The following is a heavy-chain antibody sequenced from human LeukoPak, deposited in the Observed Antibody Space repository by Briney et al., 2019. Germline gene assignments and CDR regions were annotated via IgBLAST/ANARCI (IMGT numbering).Heavy chain of an antibody. J-gene: IGHJ4*02. CDR2: IYSDAT. D-gene: IGHD3-22*01. Sequence: PGRSLRLSCAASGFTFSSYGMHWVRQAPGKGLVWVSRIYSDATYYADSVKGRFTISRDNAKNTLYLQMNSLRAEDTAVYYCARESYDSSGYYYGGGFDYWGQGTLVTVSS. CDR1: GFTFSSYG. V-gene: IGHV3-74*01. CDR3: ARESYDSSGYYYGGGFDY.